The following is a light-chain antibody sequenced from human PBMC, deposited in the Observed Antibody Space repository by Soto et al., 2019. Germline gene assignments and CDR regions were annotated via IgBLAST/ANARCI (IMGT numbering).Light chain of an antibody. CDR2: EVS. Sequence: QSVLTQPASVSGSPGQSVTTSCTGTSSDVGGSIYVSWYQQHPGKAPKLMISEVSNRPSGVSNRFSGSKSGNTASLTISGLQAEDEADYYCSSFSYTSTLYVFGTGTKVTVL. J-gene: IGLJ1*01. CDR3: SSFSYTSTLYV. CDR1: SSDVGGSIY. V-gene: IGLV2-14*01.